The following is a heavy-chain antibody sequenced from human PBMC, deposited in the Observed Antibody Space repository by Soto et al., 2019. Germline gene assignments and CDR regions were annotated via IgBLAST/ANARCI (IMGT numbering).Heavy chain of an antibody. D-gene: IGHD6-13*01. CDR1: GFTFSSYA. V-gene: IGHV3-23*01. CDR2: ISGSGGST. J-gene: IGHJ6*02. CDR3: AKDRPPIAAAGTPIYYYYYGMDV. Sequence: GGSLRLSCAASGFTFSSYAMSWVRQAPGKGLEWVSAISGSGGSTYYADSVKGRFTISRDNSKNTLYLQMNSLRAEDTAVYYCAKDRPPIAAAGTPIYYYYYGMDVWGQGTTVTVSS.